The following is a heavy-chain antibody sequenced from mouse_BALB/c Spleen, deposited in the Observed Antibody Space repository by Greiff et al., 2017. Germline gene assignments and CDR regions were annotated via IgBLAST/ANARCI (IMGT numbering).Heavy chain of an antibody. D-gene: IGHD1-1*02. CDR1: GFTFSSYA. CDR3: ARRGGSYYFDY. Sequence: DVMLVESGGGLVKPGGSLKLSCAASGFTFSSYAMSWVRQIPEKRLEWVASISSGGSTYYPDSVKGRFTISRDNARNILYLQMSRLRSEDTAMYSCARRGGSYYFDYWGQGTTLTVSS. CDR2: ISSGGST. V-gene: IGHV5-6-5*01. J-gene: IGHJ2*01.